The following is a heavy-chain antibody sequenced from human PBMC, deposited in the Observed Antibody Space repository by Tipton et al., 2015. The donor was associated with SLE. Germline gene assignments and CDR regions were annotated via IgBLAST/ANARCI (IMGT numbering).Heavy chain of an antibody. CDR1: GGSFGSGGYY. V-gene: IGHV4-61*02. D-gene: IGHD3-3*01. Sequence: TLSLTCTVSGGSFGSGGYYWTWVRQSAGKGLEFIGRIYTSGSTNYNPSLESRVTISVDTSKNQFYLRLTSVTAADTAVYYCARGGAFWCGPTSYYYFFYYMDVWGKGATVTVSS. CDR3: ARGGAFWCGPTSYYYFFYYMDV. CDR2: IYTSGST. J-gene: IGHJ6*03.